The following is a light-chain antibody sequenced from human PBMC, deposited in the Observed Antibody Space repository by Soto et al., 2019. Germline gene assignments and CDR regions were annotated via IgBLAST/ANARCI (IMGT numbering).Light chain of an antibody. CDR1: SSDINDYNY. V-gene: IGLV2-14*01. Sequence: QSALTQPASVSGSPGQSITISCTGTSSDINDYNYVSWYQQRPGKAPKLMIYGVSNRPSGVSNRFSGSRSGNTASLTISGLQAEDEADYYCTSYTNSSFVFGGGTKATVL. CDR3: TSYTNSSFV. J-gene: IGLJ2*01. CDR2: GVS.